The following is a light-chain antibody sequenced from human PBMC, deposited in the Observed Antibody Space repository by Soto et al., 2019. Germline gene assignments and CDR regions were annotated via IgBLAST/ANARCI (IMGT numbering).Light chain of an antibody. J-gene: IGKJ2*01. CDR1: QSVSNS. V-gene: IGKV1-39*01. CDR2: AAS. CDR3: QQTYSTPHT. Sequence: DLQMTQSPSSLSASVGDRVTVTCRASQSVSNSLNWYQQKPGKAPKLLIFAASSLHSGVPSRFSGSGSGTDFTLTVSSLQPGDFATYYCQQTYSTPHTFGQGTKLEIK.